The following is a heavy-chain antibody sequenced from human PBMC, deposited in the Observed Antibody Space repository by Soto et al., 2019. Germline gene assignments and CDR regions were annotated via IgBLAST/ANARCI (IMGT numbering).Heavy chain of an antibody. J-gene: IGHJ1*01. CDR2: IYYSGST. CDR1: GGSISSYY. V-gene: IGHV4-59*01. CDR3: ARGGGNSTTEYFQH. D-gene: IGHD2-21*02. Sequence: SETLSLTCTVSGGSISSYYWSWIRQPPGKGLEWIGYIYYSGSTNYNPSLKSRVTISVDTSKNQFSLKLSSVTAADTAVYYCARGGGNSTTEYFQHWGQGTLVTVSS.